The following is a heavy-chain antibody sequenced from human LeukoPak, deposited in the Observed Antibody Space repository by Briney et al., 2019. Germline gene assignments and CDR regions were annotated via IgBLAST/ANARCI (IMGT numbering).Heavy chain of an antibody. J-gene: IGHJ3*02. CDR3: ARQPPGYCSSTSCFRDAFDI. CDR1: GFTFSSYA. CDR2: ISYDGSNK. D-gene: IGHD2-2*01. Sequence: GRSLRLSCAASGFTFSSYAMHWVRQAPGKGLEWVAVISYDGSNKYYADSVKGRFTISRDNSKNTLYLQMNSLRAEDTAVYYCARQPPGYCSSTSCFRDAFDIWGQGTMVTVSS. V-gene: IGHV3-30-3*01.